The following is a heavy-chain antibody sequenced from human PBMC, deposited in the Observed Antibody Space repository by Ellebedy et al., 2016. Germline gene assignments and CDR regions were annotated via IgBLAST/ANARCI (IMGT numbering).Heavy chain of an antibody. V-gene: IGHV3-33*08. CDR2: IWYDGSKT. J-gene: IGHJ6*02. Sequence: GGSLRLSCEASGFTFTRFWMHWVRQTPDRGLEWVAVIWYDGSKTYYADSVKGRFTISRDNSNNTLYLEMNSLRAEDTAVYYCARVLDYGMDVWGQGTTVSVS. CDR3: ARVLDYGMDV. CDR1: GFTFTRFW.